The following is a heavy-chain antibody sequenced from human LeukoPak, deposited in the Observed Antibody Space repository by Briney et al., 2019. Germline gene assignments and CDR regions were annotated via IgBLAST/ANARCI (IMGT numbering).Heavy chain of an antibody. J-gene: IGHJ4*02. V-gene: IGHV3-30*18. Sequence: GRSLRLSCAASGFSLSPYGMHWVRQAPDKGLEWVAVVSYDGHTKYYEDSVKGRFTISRDTSKNTLYLQMDSLRAEDTAVYYCAKDRPTMVRGVIGEWGQGTLVTVSS. CDR1: GFSLSPYG. D-gene: IGHD3-10*01. CDR3: AKDRPTMVRGVIGE. CDR2: VSYDGHTK.